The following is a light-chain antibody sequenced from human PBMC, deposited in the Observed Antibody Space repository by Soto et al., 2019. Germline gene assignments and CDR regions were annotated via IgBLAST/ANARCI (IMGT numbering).Light chain of an antibody. V-gene: IGLV1-40*01. Sequence: QSVLTQPPSVSGAPGQRVTISCTGSSSNIGAGYDVHWYQQLPGTAPKLLIYGNNNRPSGVPDRFSGSKSGTSASLAITGLQAEDEADYYCQSYDITLGGMFGGGTQVTVL. CDR2: GNN. CDR3: QSYDITLGGM. J-gene: IGLJ3*02. CDR1: SSNIGAGYD.